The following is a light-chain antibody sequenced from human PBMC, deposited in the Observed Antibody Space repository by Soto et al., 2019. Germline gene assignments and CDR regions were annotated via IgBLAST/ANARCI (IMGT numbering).Light chain of an antibody. CDR2: GNS. J-gene: IGLJ1*01. V-gene: IGLV1-40*01. Sequence: QSVLTQPPSVSGAPGQRGTISCTGSSSNIGAGYDVHWYQQLPGTAPKLLIHGNSNRPSGVPDRFSGSKSGTSASLAITGLQAEDEADYYCQSYDSSLSGSVFGTGTKLTVL. CDR1: SSNIGAGYD. CDR3: QSYDSSLSGSV.